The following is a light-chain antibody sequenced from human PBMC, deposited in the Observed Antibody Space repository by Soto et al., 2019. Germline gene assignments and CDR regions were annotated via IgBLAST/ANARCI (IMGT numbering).Light chain of an antibody. CDR1: QSVSSSY. Sequence: EIVLTQSPGTLSLSPGERATLSCRASQSVSSSYLAWYQQKPGQAPRLLIYGASNRATVIPDRCSGSGSGTDFTLTSSRLETEDLAVYYSQQYDTSPRTFGQGTKVEIK. CDR2: GAS. CDR3: QQYDTSPRT. V-gene: IGKV3-20*01. J-gene: IGKJ1*01.